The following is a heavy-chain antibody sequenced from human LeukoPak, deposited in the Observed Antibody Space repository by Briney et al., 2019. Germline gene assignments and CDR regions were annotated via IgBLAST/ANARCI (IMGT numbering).Heavy chain of an antibody. CDR2: ISGGST. CDR3: AKGLGSGRYFGFDY. D-gene: IGHD1-26*01. Sequence: GGSLRLSCAASGFTFSTHAMNWVRQAPGEGLEWVSLISGGSTYYADSVKGRFTISRDNSKNTLYLQMNSLRAEDTAVYYCAKGLGSGRYFGFDYWGKGTLVTVSS. V-gene: IGHV3-23*01. J-gene: IGHJ4*02. CDR1: GFTFSTHA.